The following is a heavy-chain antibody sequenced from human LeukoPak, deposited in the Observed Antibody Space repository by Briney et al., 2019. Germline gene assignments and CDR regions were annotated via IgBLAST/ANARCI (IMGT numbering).Heavy chain of an antibody. CDR3: ARGGSSGYYGGAFDI. D-gene: IGHD3-22*01. Sequence: SEILSLTCSVSAGSISIYYWSWIRQPPWKGLEWMGYIYYSGSTNYNPSLKSRVTISVDTSKNQFSLKLSSVTAADTAVYYCARGGSSGYYGGAFDIWGQGTMVTVSS. CDR2: IYYSGST. J-gene: IGHJ3*02. V-gene: IGHV4-59*12. CDR1: AGSISIYY.